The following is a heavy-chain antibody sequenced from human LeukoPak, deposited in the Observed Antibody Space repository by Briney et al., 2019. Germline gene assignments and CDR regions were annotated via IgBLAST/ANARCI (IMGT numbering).Heavy chain of an antibody. CDR3: ARRYSNYFFDY. CDR1: GYSITSGYY. Sequence: SETLSLTCAVSGYSITSGYYWAWIRQPPGKGLEWIGNIYHSGSTYYNASLKSRVTISVDTSKNQFSLNRSSVTAADTAVYDCARRYSNYFFDYWGQGTQVTVSS. CDR2: IYHSGST. D-gene: IGHD4-11*01. J-gene: IGHJ4*02. V-gene: IGHV4-38-2*01.